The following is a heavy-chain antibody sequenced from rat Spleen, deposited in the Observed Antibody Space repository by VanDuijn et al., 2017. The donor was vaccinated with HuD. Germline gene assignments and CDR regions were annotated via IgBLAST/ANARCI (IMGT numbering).Heavy chain of an antibody. J-gene: IGHJ3*01. CDR3: SSHGIRISRFAY. Sequence: EVQLVESGGGLVQPGRSLKLSCVASGFTFSNYGMAWVRQAPTKGLEWVTTILYDDTNTYYRDSVKCRFTISRDNAKNTLYLQMGSLRSEDTATYYCSSHGIRISRFAYWGQGTLVTVSS. CDR2: ILYDDTNT. V-gene: IGHV5-29*01. CDR1: GFTFSNYG. D-gene: IGHD2-7*01.